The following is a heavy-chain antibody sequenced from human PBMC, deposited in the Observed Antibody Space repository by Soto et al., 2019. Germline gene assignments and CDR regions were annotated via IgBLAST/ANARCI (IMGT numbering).Heavy chain of an antibody. CDR2: ISYDGSNK. V-gene: IGHV3-30*03. Sequence: GGSLRLSCAASGFTFSSYGMHWVRQAPGKGLEWVAVISYDGSNKYYADSVKGRFTISRDNSKNTLYLQMNSLRAEDTAVYYCATRSEVVVITRNAFDIWGQGTMVTVSS. CDR3: ATRSEVVVITRNAFDI. J-gene: IGHJ3*02. D-gene: IGHD3-22*01. CDR1: GFTFSSYG.